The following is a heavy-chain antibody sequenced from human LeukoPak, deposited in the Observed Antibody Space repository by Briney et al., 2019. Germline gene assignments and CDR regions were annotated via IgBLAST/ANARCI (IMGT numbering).Heavy chain of an antibody. CDR3: GRHGSTSHKDFDY. V-gene: IGHV4-39*01. D-gene: IGHD2-2*01. Sequence: ASETLSLTCTVSGGSVSSSSYYWGWIRQPPGKGLEWIGSIYYSGSTYYNPSLKSRVTISVDTSKNQSSLKLSSVTAADTAVYYGGRHGSTSHKDFDYSGQGTLVTVSS. CDR1: GGSVSSSSYY. J-gene: IGHJ4*02. CDR2: IYYSGST.